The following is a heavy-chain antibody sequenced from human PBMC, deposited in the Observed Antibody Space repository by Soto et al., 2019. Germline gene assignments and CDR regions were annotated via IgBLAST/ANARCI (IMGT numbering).Heavy chain of an antibody. CDR2: VWRGGTT. CDR3: ETERIFGGDPQPN. D-gene: IGHD3-3*02. Sequence: GGSLRLSCAASGFTVSSRYMGWVRQAPGKGLEWVSVVWRGGTTYHADSVKGRFTVSRDEYRNTLYLQMNSLRVGDTAVYYCETERIFGGDPQPNWGQGTLVTVSS. CDR1: GFTVSSRY. J-gene: IGHJ4*02. V-gene: IGHV3-53*01.